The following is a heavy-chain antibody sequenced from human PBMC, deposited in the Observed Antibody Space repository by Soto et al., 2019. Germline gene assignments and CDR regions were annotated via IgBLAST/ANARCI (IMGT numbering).Heavy chain of an antibody. J-gene: IGHJ4*02. CDR3: ARELTYYYDSSGSLGDY. D-gene: IGHD3-22*01. CDR1: GFTFGSYG. V-gene: IGHV3-33*01. CDR2: IWYDGSNK. Sequence: QVQLVESGGGVVQPGRSLRLSCAASGFTFGSYGMHWVRQAPGKGLEWVAVIWYDGSNKYYADSVKGRFTISRDNSKNTLYLQMNSLRAEDTAVYYCARELTYYYDSSGSLGDYWGQGTLVTVSS.